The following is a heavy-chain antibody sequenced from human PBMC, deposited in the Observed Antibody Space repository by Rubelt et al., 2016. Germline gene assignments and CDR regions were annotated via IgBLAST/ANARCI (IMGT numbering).Heavy chain of an antibody. CDR1: GFTFSSHA. Sequence: VQLVESGGGVVQPGRSLRLSCAASGFTFSSHAMHWVRQAPGTGLEWVANIKEDGSDKHYVDSVKGRFTSSRDNAKKSVDLQMNSLRAEDTAVYYCARGNSAAYWGQGTLVTVSS. J-gene: IGHJ4*02. D-gene: IGHD3-10*01. CDR3: ARGNSAAY. CDR2: IKEDGSDK. V-gene: IGHV3-7*05.